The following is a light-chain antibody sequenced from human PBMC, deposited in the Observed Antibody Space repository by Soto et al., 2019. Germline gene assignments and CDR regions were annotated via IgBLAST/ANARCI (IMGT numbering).Light chain of an antibody. CDR3: QKYNSAPRT. CDR2: AAS. Sequence: DIQMTQSPSSLSASLGDRVTITCRASQGIGNYLAWYQLQPGKVPKLLIYAASTLQSGVPSRFSGSGSGTDFPLTISSVQPEDVATYFCQKYNSAPRTFGQGTKVEI. CDR1: QGIGNY. V-gene: IGKV1-27*01. J-gene: IGKJ1*01.